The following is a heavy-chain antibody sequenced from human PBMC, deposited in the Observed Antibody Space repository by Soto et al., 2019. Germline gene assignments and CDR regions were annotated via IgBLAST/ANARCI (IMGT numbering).Heavy chain of an antibody. J-gene: IGHJ6*03. CDR2: ISGSGGST. Sequence: HPGGSLRLSCAASGFTFSSYAMSWVRQAPGKGLEWVSAISGSGGSTYHADSVKGRFTISRDNSKNTLYLQMNSLRAEDTAVYYCAKAPDYDFWSSDYYMDVWGKGTTVTVSS. CDR3: AKAPDYDFWSSDYYMDV. D-gene: IGHD3-3*01. V-gene: IGHV3-23*01. CDR1: GFTFSSYA.